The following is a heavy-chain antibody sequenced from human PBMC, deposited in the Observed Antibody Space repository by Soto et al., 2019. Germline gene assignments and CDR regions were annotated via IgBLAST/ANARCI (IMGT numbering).Heavy chain of an antibody. CDR1: GYTFTSYG. CDR2: ISAYNGNT. CDR3: ARDSPYSSSSSYYYYYGMDV. Sequence: GASVKVSCKASGYTFTSYGISWVRQAPGQGLEWMGWISAYNGNTNYAQKLQGRVTMTTDTSTSTAHMELRSLRSDDTAVYYCARDSPYSSSSSYYYYYGMDVWGQGTTVTVS. V-gene: IGHV1-18*01. D-gene: IGHD6-6*01. J-gene: IGHJ6*02.